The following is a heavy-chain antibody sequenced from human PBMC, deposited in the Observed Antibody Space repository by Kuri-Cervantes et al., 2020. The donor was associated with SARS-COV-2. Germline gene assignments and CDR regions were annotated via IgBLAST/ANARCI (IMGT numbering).Heavy chain of an antibody. CDR2: IDSSSYYI. CDR1: GFTFSSYS. D-gene: IGHD7-27*01. Sequence: GGSLRLSCAASGFTFSSYSMNWVRQAPGKGLEWVASIDSSSYYIYHADSVKGRLTISRDNAKTSLYLQMNSLKPEDTAVYYCAREEGGELGEAFDYWGQGALVTVSS. V-gene: IGHV3-21*04. J-gene: IGHJ4*02. CDR3: AREEGGELGEAFDY.